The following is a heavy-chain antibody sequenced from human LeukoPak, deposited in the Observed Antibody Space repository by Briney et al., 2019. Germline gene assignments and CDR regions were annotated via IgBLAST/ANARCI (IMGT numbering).Heavy chain of an antibody. V-gene: IGHV4-34*01. CDR3: ARGHYYGSGSYHRSYYYYYGMDV. D-gene: IGHD3-10*01. CDR2: INHSGST. CDR1: GGSFSGYY. Sequence: SETLSLTCAVYGGSFSGYYWSWIRQPPGKGLEWIGEINHSGSTNYNPSLKSRVTISVDTSKNQFSLKLSSVTAADTAVYYCARGHYYGSGSYHRSYYYYYGMDVWGQGTSVTVSS. J-gene: IGHJ6*02.